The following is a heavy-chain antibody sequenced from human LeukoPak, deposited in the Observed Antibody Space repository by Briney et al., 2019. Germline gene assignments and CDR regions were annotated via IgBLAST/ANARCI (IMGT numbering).Heavy chain of an antibody. CDR2: ISYDGSNK. J-gene: IGHJ4*02. D-gene: IGHD4-17*01. CDR3: AKDGDYGDPMYYFDY. V-gene: IGHV3-30*18. Sequence: GGSLRLSCAASGFTFSSYGMHWVRQAPGKGLEWVAVISYDGSNKYYADSVKGRFTISRDNSKNTLYLQMNSLRAEDTAVYYCAKDGDYGDPMYYFDYWGQGTLVTVSS. CDR1: GFTFSSYG.